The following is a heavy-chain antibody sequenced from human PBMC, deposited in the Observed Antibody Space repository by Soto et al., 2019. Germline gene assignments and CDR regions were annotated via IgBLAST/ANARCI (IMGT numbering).Heavy chain of an antibody. CDR3: ARDKGELLWDGAFDI. CDR2: IKQGGSDM. Sequence: GGSLRLSCAASGFTFSTYWMSWVRRAPGKGLEWVAHIKQGGSDMYYVDSVKGRFTISRHNSKNTLYLQMNSLRAEDTAVYYCARDKGELLWDGAFDIWGQGTMVTVSS. V-gene: IGHV3-7*05. D-gene: IGHD1-26*01. J-gene: IGHJ3*02. CDR1: GFTFSTYW.